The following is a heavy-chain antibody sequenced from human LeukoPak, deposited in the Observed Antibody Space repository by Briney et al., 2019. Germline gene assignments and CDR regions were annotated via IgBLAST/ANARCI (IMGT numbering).Heavy chain of an antibody. Sequence: GGSLRLSCAASGFPFSTYAMHWLRQAPGEGLEYVSAISSNGGSTYYANSVKGRFTISRDNSKNTLYLQMGSLRAEDMAVYYGARGAAWGQGALVTVSS. J-gene: IGHJ5*02. CDR1: GFPFSTYA. V-gene: IGHV3-64*01. CDR2: ISSNGGST. CDR3: ARGAA.